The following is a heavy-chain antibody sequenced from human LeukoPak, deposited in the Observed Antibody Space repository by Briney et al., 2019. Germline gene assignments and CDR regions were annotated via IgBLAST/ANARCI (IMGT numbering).Heavy chain of an antibody. Sequence: GGSLRLSCAASGFTFSSYWMHWVRQAPGKGLVWVSRINSDGSSTSYADSVKGRFTISRDNAKNSLYLQMNSLRAEDTAVYYCARLGIAARLDVTYGMDVWGQGTTVTVSS. J-gene: IGHJ6*02. CDR2: INSDGSST. CDR3: ARLGIAARLDVTYGMDV. V-gene: IGHV3-74*01. D-gene: IGHD6-6*01. CDR1: GFTFSSYW.